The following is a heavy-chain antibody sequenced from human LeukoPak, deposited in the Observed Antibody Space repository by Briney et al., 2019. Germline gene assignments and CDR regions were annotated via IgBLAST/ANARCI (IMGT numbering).Heavy chain of an antibody. CDR1: GFTFSAYC. J-gene: IGHJ4*02. CDR3: ARAPSSDYYSHFDY. V-gene: IGHV3-48*04. Sequence: GGCLRLFCAASGFTFSAYCMNWVRQAPGKGLEWSSYISGTSGTIYYADSLKGRFTISRDNAKNSLYLQMNSLRAEDTAVYYCARAPSSDYYSHFDYWGQGTLVTVSS. CDR2: ISGTSGTI. D-gene: IGHD3-22*01.